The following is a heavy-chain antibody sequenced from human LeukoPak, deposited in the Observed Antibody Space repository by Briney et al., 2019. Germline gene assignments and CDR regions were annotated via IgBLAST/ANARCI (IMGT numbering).Heavy chain of an antibody. Sequence: GASVKVSCKASGGTFSSYAISWVRQAPGQGLEWMGIINPSGGSTSYAQKFQGRVTMTRDTSTSTVYMELSSLRSEDTAVYYCARDNGGEGIDYWGQGTLVTVSS. CDR1: GGTFSSYA. V-gene: IGHV1-46*01. CDR3: ARDNGGEGIDY. J-gene: IGHJ4*02. CDR2: INPSGGST. D-gene: IGHD2-8*01.